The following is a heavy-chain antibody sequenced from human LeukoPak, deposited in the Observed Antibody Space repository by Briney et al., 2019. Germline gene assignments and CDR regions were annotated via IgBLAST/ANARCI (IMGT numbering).Heavy chain of an antibody. J-gene: IGHJ3*01. CDR2: FVPEDAER. CDR1: GYTLTELS. D-gene: IGHD3-10*01. CDR3: ATGYGSGNYFDAFDL. V-gene: IGHV1-24*01. Sequence: ASVKVSCKVSGYTLTELSIHWVRQAPGKGLEWMGCFVPEDAERVYAQKFQGRVTMTEDTSTDTAYMELSSLTSEDTAVYYCATGYGSGNYFDAFDLWGQGTMVTVSS.